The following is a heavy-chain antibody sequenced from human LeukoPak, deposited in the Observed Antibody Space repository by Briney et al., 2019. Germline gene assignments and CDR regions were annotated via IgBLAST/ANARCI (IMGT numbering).Heavy chain of an antibody. CDR3: VRHESGNLYSPFDY. J-gene: IGHJ4*02. V-gene: IGHV4-39*01. CDR1: GGSITGNTYY. CDR2: IYSSEST. Sequence: SETLSLTCTVSGGSITGNTYYWGWIRQPPGKGLEWIGSIYSSESTYYTPSLKSRVTISVDTSKSQFSLRLSSVIAADTAVYYCVRHESGNLYSPFDYWGQGTLVTVSS. D-gene: IGHD1-26*01.